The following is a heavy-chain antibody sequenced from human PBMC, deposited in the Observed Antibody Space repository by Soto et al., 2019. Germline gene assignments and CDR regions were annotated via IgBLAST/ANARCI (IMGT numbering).Heavy chain of an antibody. V-gene: IGHV4-39*01. CDR3: ARLEGLATISYYFDS. J-gene: IGHJ4*02. CDR1: DDSINSDKYY. Sequence: QLQLQESGPGLVKPSETLSLTCSVSDDSINSDKYYWGWIRQPPGKGLEWIGSIYYRGNAYYNPSLQPRVTISLDKSTGQYSLKLNSVTAADSAVYFCARLEGLATISYYFDSWGPGALVTVSS. D-gene: IGHD3-9*01. CDR2: IYYRGNA.